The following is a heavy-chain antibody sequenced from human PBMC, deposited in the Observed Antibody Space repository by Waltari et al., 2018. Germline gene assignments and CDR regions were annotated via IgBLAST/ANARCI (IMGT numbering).Heavy chain of an antibody. Sequence: EVQMVESGGGLVQPGGSLRLSCAASGFTFSNFWMDWVRQAPGKGLGWVANINPDGSAKSYVDSVKGRFTIFRDNTKNSLYLQMNSLRAEDTAIYYCSESLNVWGPGTTVTVSS. CDR3: SESLNV. CDR2: INPDGSAK. J-gene: IGHJ6*02. CDR1: GFTFSNFW. V-gene: IGHV3-7*01.